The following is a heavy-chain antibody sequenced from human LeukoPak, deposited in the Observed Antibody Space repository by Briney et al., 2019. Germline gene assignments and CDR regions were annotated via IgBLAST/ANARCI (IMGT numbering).Heavy chain of an antibody. V-gene: IGHV4-39*01. CDR3: ARGVTLIVVVIHDWYFDL. J-gene: IGHJ2*01. CDR2: IYYSGST. D-gene: IGHD3-22*01. CDR1: SGSISSSSYY. Sequence: SETLSLTCTVSSGSISSSSYYWGWIRQPPGKGLEWIGSIYYSGSTSYNPSLKSRVTISVDTSKNQFSLKLSSVTAADTAVYYCARGVTLIVVVIHDWYFDLWGRGTVFTVSS.